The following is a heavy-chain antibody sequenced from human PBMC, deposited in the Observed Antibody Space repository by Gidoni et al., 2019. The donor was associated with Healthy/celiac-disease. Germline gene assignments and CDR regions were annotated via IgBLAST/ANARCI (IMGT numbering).Heavy chain of an antibody. CDR1: GLTFSSYA. V-gene: IGHV3-30-3*01. Sequence: QVQLVESGGGVVQPGRSLRLSCAASGLTFSSYAMHWVRQAPGKGLEWVAVISYDGSNKYYADSVKGRFTISRDNSKNTLYLQMNSLRAEDTAVYYCARSWYFDLWGRGTLVTVSS. CDR3: ARSWYFDL. J-gene: IGHJ2*01. CDR2: ISYDGSNK.